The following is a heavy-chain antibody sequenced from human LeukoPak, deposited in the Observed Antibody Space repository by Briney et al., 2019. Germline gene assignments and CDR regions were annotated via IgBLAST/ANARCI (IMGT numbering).Heavy chain of an antibody. J-gene: IGHJ5*02. D-gene: IGHD6-13*01. CDR2: IIPIFGTA. CDR3: ARGSQYSSRRWFDP. Sequence: GASVTVSCKASGGTFSSYAISWVRQAPGQGLEWMGGIIPIFGTANYAQKFQGRVTITADESTSTAYMELSSPRSEDTAVYYCARGSQYSSRRWFDPWGQGTLVTVSS. CDR1: GGTFSSYA. V-gene: IGHV1-69*13.